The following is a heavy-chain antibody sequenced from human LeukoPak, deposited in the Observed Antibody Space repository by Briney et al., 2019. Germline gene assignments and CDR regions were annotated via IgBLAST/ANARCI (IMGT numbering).Heavy chain of an antibody. CDR2: INPNSGGT. CDR3: ARAYSRYCSGGSCYRTYYFDY. D-gene: IGHD2-15*01. J-gene: IGHJ4*02. CDR1: GYTFTGYY. V-gene: IGHV1-2*02. Sequence: ASVKVSCKASGYTFTGYYMHWVRQAPGQGLEWMGWINPNSGGTNYAQKFQGRVTMTRDTSISTAYMELSSLRSEDTAVYYCARAYSRYCSGGSCYRTYYFDYWGQGTLVTVSS.